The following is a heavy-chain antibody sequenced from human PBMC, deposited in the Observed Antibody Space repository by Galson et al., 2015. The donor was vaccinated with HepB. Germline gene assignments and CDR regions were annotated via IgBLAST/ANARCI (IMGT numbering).Heavy chain of an antibody. J-gene: IGHJ4*02. Sequence: SLRLSCAASGFTFSNAWMNWVRQAPGKGLEWVGRIKSKTDGGTTDYAAPVKGRFTISRDDSKNTLYLQMNSLKTEDTAVYYCTTVTYYDFWSGFFPNFDYWGQGTLVTVSS. CDR2: IKSKTDGGTT. D-gene: IGHD3-3*01. CDR1: GFTFSNAW. V-gene: IGHV3-15*07. CDR3: TTVTYYDFWSGFFPNFDY.